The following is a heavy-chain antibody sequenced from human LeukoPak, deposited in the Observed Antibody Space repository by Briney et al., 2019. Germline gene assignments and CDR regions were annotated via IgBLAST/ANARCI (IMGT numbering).Heavy chain of an antibody. Sequence: SETLSLTCAVYGGSFSGYYWSWIRQPPGKGLEWLGEINHSGSTNYNPSLKSRVTISVDTSKNQFSLKLSSVTAADTAVYYCARGEPPLDTAMGGLGYWGQGTLVTVSS. D-gene: IGHD5-18*01. CDR1: GGSFSGYY. CDR3: ARGEPPLDTAMGGLGY. J-gene: IGHJ4*02. CDR2: INHSGST. V-gene: IGHV4-34*01.